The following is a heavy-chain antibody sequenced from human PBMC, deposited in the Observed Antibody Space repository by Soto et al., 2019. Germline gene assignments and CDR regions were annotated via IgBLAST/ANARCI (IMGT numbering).Heavy chain of an antibody. CDR3: ARDRAYYDFWKGYNPGYYYGMDV. D-gene: IGHD3-3*01. Sequence: QVQLVESGGGVVQPGRSLRLSCAASGFTFSSYAMHWVRQAPGKGLEWVAVISYDGSNKYYADSVKGRFTISSDNSKNPLYLQLNGLRAEDTAVYYCARDRAYYDFWKGYNPGYYYGMDVWVQGTTVTVSS. CDR2: ISYDGSNK. J-gene: IGHJ6*02. CDR1: GFTFSSYA. V-gene: IGHV3-30-3*01.